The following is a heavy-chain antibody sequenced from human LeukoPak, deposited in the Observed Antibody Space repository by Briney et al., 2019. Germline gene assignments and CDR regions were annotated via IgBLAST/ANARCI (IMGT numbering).Heavy chain of an antibody. CDR1: GYRFTSYW. CDR3: ARQIAVAKWDY. D-gene: IGHD6-19*01. J-gene: IGHJ4*02. CDR2: IYPSDSDT. Sequence: GESLKISCKGSGYRFTSYWIGWVRQMPGKGLEWMGIIYPSDSDTRYSPSFQGQVTISADKSISTAYLQWSSLKASDTAMYYCARQIAVAKWDYWGQGTLVTVSS. V-gene: IGHV5-51*01.